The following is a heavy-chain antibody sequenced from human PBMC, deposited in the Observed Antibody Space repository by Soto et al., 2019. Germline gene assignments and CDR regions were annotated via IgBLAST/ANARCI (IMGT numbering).Heavy chain of an antibody. J-gene: IGHJ4*02. V-gene: IGHV4-59*01. D-gene: IGHD4-17*01. Sequence: SETLSLTCTVSGGSISSYYWSWIRQPPGKGLEWIGYIYYSGSTNYNPSLKSRVTISVDTSKNQFSLKLSSVTAADTAVYYCARLDYGDTTNFDYWGQGTLVTVSS. CDR3: ARLDYGDTTNFDY. CDR2: IYYSGST. CDR1: GGSISSYY.